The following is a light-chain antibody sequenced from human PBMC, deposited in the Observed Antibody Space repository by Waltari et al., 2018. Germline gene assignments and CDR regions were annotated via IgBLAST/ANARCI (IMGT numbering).Light chain of an antibody. V-gene: IGKV3-15*01. CDR1: QSVSSD. J-gene: IGKJ4*01. CDR2: GAS. Sequence: ETVMTQSPPTLSVSPGERATLPCRASQSVSSDLAWYQQKPGQAPRLPIYGASTRATGIPGRFSGSGSGTEFTLTISSLQSEDFAVDYCQQYNNWPLTFGGGTKVEI. CDR3: QQYNNWPLT.